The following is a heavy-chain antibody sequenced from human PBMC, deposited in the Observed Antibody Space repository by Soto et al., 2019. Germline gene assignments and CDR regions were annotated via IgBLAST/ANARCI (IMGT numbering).Heavy chain of an antibody. Sequence: ASVKVSCKASGGTFSSYTISWVRQAPGQGLEWMGRIIPILGIANYAQKFQGRVTITADKSTSTAYMELSSLRSEDTAVYYCARALYSSSWYYYYYYYMDVWGKGATVTVSS. V-gene: IGHV1-69*02. D-gene: IGHD6-13*01. CDR1: GGTFSSYT. J-gene: IGHJ6*03. CDR2: IIPILGIA. CDR3: ARALYSSSWYYYYYYYMDV.